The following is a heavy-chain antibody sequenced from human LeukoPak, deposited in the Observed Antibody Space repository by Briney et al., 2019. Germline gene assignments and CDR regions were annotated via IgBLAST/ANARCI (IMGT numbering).Heavy chain of an antibody. CDR3: ASDSPYYGMDV. J-gene: IGHJ6*02. V-gene: IGHV3-74*01. Sequence: GGSLRLSCAASGFPFSSYWMHWVRQVPGKGLLWVSRINSDGSATIYADSVRGRFTISRDNAKNTLYLQMSGLRVEDTAVYHCASDSPYYGMDVWGQGTAVTVSS. CDR1: GFPFSSYW. CDR2: INSDGSAT.